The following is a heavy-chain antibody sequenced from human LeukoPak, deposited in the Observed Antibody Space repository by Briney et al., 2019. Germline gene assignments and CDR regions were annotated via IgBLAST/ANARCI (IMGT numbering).Heavy chain of an antibody. J-gene: IGHJ4*02. V-gene: IGHV3-30*18. CDR2: ISYDGSNK. CDR1: GFTFSSYG. Sequence: PGGSLRLSCAASGFTFSSYGMHWVRQAPGKGLEWVAVISYDGSNKYYADSVKGRFTISRDKSKNTLYLQMNSLRAEDTAVYYCAKDHLRNAGSYYNPGYWGQGTLVTVSS. CDR3: AKDHLRNAGSYYNPGY. D-gene: IGHD3-10*01.